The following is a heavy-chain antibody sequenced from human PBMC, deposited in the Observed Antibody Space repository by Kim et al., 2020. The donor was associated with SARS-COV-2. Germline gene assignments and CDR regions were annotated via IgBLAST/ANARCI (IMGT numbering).Heavy chain of an antibody. J-gene: IGHJ6*02. V-gene: IGHV4-34*01. CDR1: GGSFSGYY. CDR3: ARARLKQQLRSYYYYYGMDV. D-gene: IGHD6-13*01. Sequence: SETLSLTCAVYGGSFSGYYWSWIRQPPGKGLEWIGEINHSGSTNYNPSLKSRVTISVDTSKNQFSLKLSSVTAADTAVYYCARARLKQQLRSYYYYYGMDVWGQGTTVTVSS. CDR2: INHSGST.